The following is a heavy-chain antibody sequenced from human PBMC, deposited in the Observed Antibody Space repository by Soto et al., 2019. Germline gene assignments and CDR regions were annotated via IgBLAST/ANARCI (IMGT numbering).Heavy chain of an antibody. V-gene: IGHV4-4*02. CDR3: ARARELAWFDP. CDR2: TYHSGST. CDR1: GGSISSSNW. Sequence: SETLSLTCAVSGGSISSSNWWSWVRQPPGKGLEWIGETYHSGSTNYNPSLKSRVTIPVDKSKNQFSLKLSSVTAADTAVYYCARARELAWFDPWGQGTLVTVSS. D-gene: IGHD3-10*01. J-gene: IGHJ5*02.